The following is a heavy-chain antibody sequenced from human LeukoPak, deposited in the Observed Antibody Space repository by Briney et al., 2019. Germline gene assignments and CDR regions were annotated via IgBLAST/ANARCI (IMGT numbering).Heavy chain of an antibody. V-gene: IGHV3-48*01. D-gene: IGHD5-18*01. CDR1: GFTFSTYT. J-gene: IGHJ6*02. CDR3: AKDPNTAMVTYYYYYGMDV. Sequence: GGSLRLSCAASGFTFSTYTMNWVRQAPGKGLEWISYITSSGSIIYYADSVKGRFTISRDNSKNTLYLQMNSLRAEDTAVYYCAKDPNTAMVTYYYYYGMDVWGQGTTVTVSS. CDR2: ITSSGSII.